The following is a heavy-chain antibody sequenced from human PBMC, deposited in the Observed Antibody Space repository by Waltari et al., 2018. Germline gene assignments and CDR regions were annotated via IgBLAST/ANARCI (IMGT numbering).Heavy chain of an antibody. CDR1: GFTLSWYW. CDR2: IMKDGSEE. CDR3: ARDQWFAFDI. V-gene: IGHV3-7*01. Sequence: EVQLVESGGGLVQPGGSLRLSCAASGFTLSWYWMSWVRQEPGKGTGWVANIMKDGSEEYYGDSVRGRFTISRDNAKNSLYLQMNSLRPEDTAVYYCARDQWFAFDIWGHGTMVTVSS. D-gene: IGHD3-22*01. J-gene: IGHJ3*02.